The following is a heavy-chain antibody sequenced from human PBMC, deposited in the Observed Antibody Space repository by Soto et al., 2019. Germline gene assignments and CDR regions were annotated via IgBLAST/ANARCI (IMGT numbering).Heavy chain of an antibody. D-gene: IGHD3-22*01. CDR3: AREVGVGDSSGFWNYYFGMDV. Sequence: QVQLQESGPGLVKPSETLSLTCTVSGASVSSASYYWSWIRQPPGKGLEWIGYISYSGSTNYNPSLQRRVTVSLATSKNPFSLSLSSVTPADTAVYSCAREVGVGDSSGFWNYYFGMDVWGQGTTVTVSS. V-gene: IGHV4-61*01. CDR2: ISYSGST. CDR1: GASVSSASYY. J-gene: IGHJ6*02.